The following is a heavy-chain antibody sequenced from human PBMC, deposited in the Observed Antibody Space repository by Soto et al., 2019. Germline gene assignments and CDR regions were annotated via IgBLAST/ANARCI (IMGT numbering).Heavy chain of an antibody. CDR2: ISWNSGSI. J-gene: IGHJ3*02. CDR1: GFTFDDYA. Sequence: SLRLSCAASGFTFDDYAMHWVRQAPGKGLEWVSGISWNSGSIGYADSVKGRFTISRDNAKNSLYLQMNSLRAEDTALYYCAKGRRELLDAFDIWGQGTMVTVSS. V-gene: IGHV3-9*01. CDR3: AKGRRELLDAFDI. D-gene: IGHD1-26*01.